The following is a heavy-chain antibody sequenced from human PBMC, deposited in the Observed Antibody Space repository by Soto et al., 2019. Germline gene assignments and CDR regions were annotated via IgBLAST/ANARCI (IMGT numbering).Heavy chain of an antibody. V-gene: IGHV1-46*01. CDR3: ARADYYDSSGFYYDC. Sequence: APVQFSCLATRYLFTNHYIHSVRQTPPQGLEWMGIINASGGSKNYVQNFEGIITMTRDTSTSTVYMELSSLRSEDTAVYFCARADYYDSSGFYYDCWGQGSLGTVSS. CDR2: INASGGSK. J-gene: IGHJ4*02. D-gene: IGHD3-22*01. CDR1: RYLFTNHY.